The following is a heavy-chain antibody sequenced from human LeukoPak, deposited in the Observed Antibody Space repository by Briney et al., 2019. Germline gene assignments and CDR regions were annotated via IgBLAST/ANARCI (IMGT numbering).Heavy chain of an antibody. CDR3: AKGHEITIFGVVTGDY. CDR2: ISGSGGST. J-gene: IGHJ4*02. V-gene: IGHV3-23*01. Sequence: GGSLRLSCAASGFTFSSYAMSWVRQAPGKGLEWVSAISGSGGSTYYADSVKGRFTISRDNSKNTLYLQMNSLRVEDTAVYYCAKGHEITIFGVVTGDYWGQGTLVTVSS. D-gene: IGHD3-3*01. CDR1: GFTFSSYA.